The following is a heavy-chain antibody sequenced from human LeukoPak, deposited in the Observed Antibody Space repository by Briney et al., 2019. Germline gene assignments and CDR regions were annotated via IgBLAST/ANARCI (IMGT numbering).Heavy chain of an antibody. V-gene: IGHV3-74*03. CDR2: IDNAGSIT. CDR3: ARDIRKRGYYDFWSGYYKGSPIYYGMDV. D-gene: IGHD3-3*01. Sequence: GGSLRLSCAASGFTFSNYWIHWVRQAPGKGLVWVSRIDNAGSITTYADSVKGRFTISRDNAQNSVYLQMSSLRAEDTAIYYCARDIRKRGYYDFWSGYYKGSPIYYGMDVWGQGTAVTVSS. CDR1: GFTFSNYW. J-gene: IGHJ6*02.